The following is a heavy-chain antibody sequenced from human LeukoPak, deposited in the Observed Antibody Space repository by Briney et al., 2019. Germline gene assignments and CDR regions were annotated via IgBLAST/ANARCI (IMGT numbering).Heavy chain of an antibody. Sequence: SETLSLTCTVSGGSISSYYWSWIRQPPGKGLEWIGYIYYSGSTNYNPSLKSRVTISVDTSKNQFSLKLSSVTAADTAVYYCARVFSSWYNSFDYWGQGTLVTVSS. CDR3: ARVFSSWYNSFDY. V-gene: IGHV4-59*01. CDR2: IYYSGST. J-gene: IGHJ4*02. D-gene: IGHD6-13*01. CDR1: GGSISSYY.